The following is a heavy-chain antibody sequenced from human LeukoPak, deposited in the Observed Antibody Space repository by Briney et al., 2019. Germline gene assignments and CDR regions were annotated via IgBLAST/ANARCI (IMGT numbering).Heavy chain of an antibody. CDR3: ARVLGYSSSWSSYYYYMDV. D-gene: IGHD6-13*01. J-gene: IGHJ6*03. CDR2: ISGSGGST. Sequence: GGSLRLSCAASGFTFSSYAMSWVRQAPGKGLEWVSAISGSGGSTYYADSVKGRFTISRDNAKNSLYLQMNSLRAEDTAVYYCARVLGYSSSWSSYYYYMDVWGKGTTVTVSS. CDR1: GFTFSSYA. V-gene: IGHV3-23*01.